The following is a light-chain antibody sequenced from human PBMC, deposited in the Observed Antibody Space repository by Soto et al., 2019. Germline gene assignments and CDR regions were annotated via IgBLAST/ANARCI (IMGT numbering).Light chain of an antibody. V-gene: IGKV1-33*01. CDR2: HAS. CDR3: QQYNIIPIT. CDR1: QDINNY. J-gene: IGKJ5*01. Sequence: DIQMTQSPSSLSASVGDRVTITCQASQDINNYLNWYQQKPGKAPKLLIDHASNLETGVPSRFSGSVSGTDFSFTISSLQPEDIATYYCQQYNIIPITFGQGTRLEIK.